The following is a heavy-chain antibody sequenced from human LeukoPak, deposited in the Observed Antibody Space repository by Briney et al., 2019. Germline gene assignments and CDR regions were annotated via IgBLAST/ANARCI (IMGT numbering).Heavy chain of an antibody. V-gene: IGHV4-39*07. J-gene: IGHJ4*02. CDR3: AREKVAGTPVSRGHFDY. D-gene: IGHD6-19*01. Sequence: SETLSLTCTVSGGSISSSSYYWGWIRQPPGKGLEWIGGIYYSGSTYYNPSLKSRVTISVDTSKNQFSLKLSSVTAADTAVYYCAREKVAGTPVSRGHFDYWGQGTLVTVSS. CDR2: IYYSGST. CDR1: GGSISSSSYY.